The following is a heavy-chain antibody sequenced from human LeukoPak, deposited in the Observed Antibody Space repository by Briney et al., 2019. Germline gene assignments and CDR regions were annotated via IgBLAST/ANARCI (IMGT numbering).Heavy chain of an antibody. V-gene: IGHV1-69*04. CDR3: ATSIQGDVIGPIDY. CDR1: GGSFINYG. J-gene: IGHJ4*02. Sequence: ASVKASCKAAGGSFINYGISWVRQAPGQGLEWMGRIIPILDVPNYAQKFQGRVTITADKSTNTAYMELSSLRSEDTAVYYCATSIQGDVIGPIDYWGQGTLVTVSS. CDR2: IIPILDVP. D-gene: IGHD3-16*02.